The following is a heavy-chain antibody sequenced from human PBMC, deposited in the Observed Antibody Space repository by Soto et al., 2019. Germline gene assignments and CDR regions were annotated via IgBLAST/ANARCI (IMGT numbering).Heavy chain of an antibody. CDR2: ISAYNVNT. V-gene: IGHV1-18*04. D-gene: IGHD2-15*01. CDR1: GYTFTTYG. CDR3: ARVKVGIVVVVAAPYGFDP. Sequence: ASVKVSCKASGYTFTTYGITWVRQAPGQGLEWMGWISAYNVNTNYAQKLRGRVTMTTDTSTSTAYMELRSLRSDDTAVYYCARVKVGIVVVVAAPYGFDPWGQGTLVTVSS. J-gene: IGHJ5*02.